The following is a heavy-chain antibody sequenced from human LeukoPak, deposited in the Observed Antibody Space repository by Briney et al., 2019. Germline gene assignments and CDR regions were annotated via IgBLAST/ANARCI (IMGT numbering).Heavy chain of an antibody. CDR2: IKSDGST. V-gene: IGHV3-74*01. Sequence: GGSLRLSCAASGFTFSTYWLHWVRQAPGKGLVWVSRIKSDGSTNYADSVKGRFTISRDNAKNTVSLQMNSLRPEDTGVYYCARAPSEIGGYYPEYFRHWGQGTLVTVSS. CDR1: GFTFSTYW. CDR3: ARAPSEIGGYYPEYFRH. D-gene: IGHD3-22*01. J-gene: IGHJ1*01.